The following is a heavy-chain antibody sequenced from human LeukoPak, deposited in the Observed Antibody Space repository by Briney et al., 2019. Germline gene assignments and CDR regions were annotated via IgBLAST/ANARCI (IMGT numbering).Heavy chain of an antibody. CDR3: ARDQSWTTGFDI. Sequence: SQTLSHTCAISGDSVSSNRATWNWIRQSPSRGLEWLGRTYYMSKWYNDYAVSVKSRITINPDTSKNQFSLQLNSVTPEDTAVYFCARDQSWTTGFDIWGQGTMVTVSS. J-gene: IGHJ3*02. V-gene: IGHV6-1*01. D-gene: IGHD2-8*02. CDR2: TYYMSKWYN. CDR1: GDSVSSNRAT.